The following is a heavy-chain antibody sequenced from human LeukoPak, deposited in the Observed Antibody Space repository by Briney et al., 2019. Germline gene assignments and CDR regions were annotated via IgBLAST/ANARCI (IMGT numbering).Heavy chain of an antibody. CDR3: ARGVKPVYSYGLDY. Sequence: PSETLSLTCAVYGGSFSGYYWSWIRQPPGKGLEWIGEINHSGSTNYNPSLKSRVTISVDTSKNQFSLELSSVTAADTAVYYCARGVKPVYSYGLDYWGQGTLVTVSS. D-gene: IGHD5-18*01. V-gene: IGHV4-34*01. CDR1: GGSFSGYY. CDR2: INHSGST. J-gene: IGHJ4*02.